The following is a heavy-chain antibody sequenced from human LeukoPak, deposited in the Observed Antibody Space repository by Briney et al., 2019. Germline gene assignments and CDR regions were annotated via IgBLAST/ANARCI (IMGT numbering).Heavy chain of an antibody. CDR2: INEDGSEK. V-gene: IGHV3-7*01. CDR3: ARGRGIGA. CDR1: GFTFSGIW. J-gene: IGHJ6*02. Sequence: GGSLRLSCAPSGFTFSGIWMTWVRQAPGKGLEWLAHINEDGSEKYYVDSVKGRCTISRDNDKKSLSLQMNSLRAEDMGVYYCARGRGIGAWGQGTTVTVSS.